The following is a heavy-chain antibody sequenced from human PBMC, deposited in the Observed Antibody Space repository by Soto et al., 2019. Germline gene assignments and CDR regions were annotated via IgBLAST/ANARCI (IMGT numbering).Heavy chain of an antibody. J-gene: IGHJ4*02. CDR2: ISSSSSYT. CDR3: ARDHSSGWFDY. V-gene: IGHV3-11*05. Sequence: QVQLVESGGGLVKPGGTLRLSCAASGFTFSEYYMSWIRQAPGKGLEWVSYISSSSSYTNYADSVKGRFTISRDNAKNSLYLQMNSLRAEDTAVYYCARDHSSGWFDYWGQGTLVTVSS. CDR1: GFTFSEYY. D-gene: IGHD6-19*01.